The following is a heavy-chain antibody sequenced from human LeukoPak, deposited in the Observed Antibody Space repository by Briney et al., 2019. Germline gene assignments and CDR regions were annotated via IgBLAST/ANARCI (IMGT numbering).Heavy chain of an antibody. V-gene: IGHV1-69*04. CDR2: IIPILGIA. CDR1: GGTFSSYA. D-gene: IGHD2-15*01. CDR3: AAHTLSDEAFDI. J-gene: IGHJ3*02. Sequence: SVKVSCKASGGTFSSYAISWVRQAPGQGLEWMGRIIPILGIANYAQKFQGRVTITADKSTSTAYMELSSLRSEDTAVYYCAAHTLSDEAFDIWGQGTMVTVSS.